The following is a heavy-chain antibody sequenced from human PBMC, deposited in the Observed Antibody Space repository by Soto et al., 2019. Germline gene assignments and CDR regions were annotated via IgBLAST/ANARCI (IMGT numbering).Heavy chain of an antibody. J-gene: IGHJ6*02. CDR1: GGSISSYY. Sequence: LSLTCTVSGGSISSYYWSWIRQPPGKGLEWIGYIYYSGSTNYNPSLKSRVTISVDTSKNQFSLKLSSVTAADTAVYYCARAWGDDFWSGYYTRYYYYYGMDVWGQGTTVTVSS. V-gene: IGHV4-59*01. CDR2: IYYSGST. CDR3: ARAWGDDFWSGYYTRYYYYYGMDV. D-gene: IGHD3-3*01.